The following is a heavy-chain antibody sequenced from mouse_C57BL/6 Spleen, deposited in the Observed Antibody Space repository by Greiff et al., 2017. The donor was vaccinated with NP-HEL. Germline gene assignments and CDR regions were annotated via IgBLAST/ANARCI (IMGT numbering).Heavy chain of an antibody. V-gene: IGHV10-1*01. D-gene: IGHD1-1*01. J-gene: IGHJ2*01. CDR1: GFSFNTYA. CDR2: IRSKSNNYAT. Sequence: EVQLVESGGGLVQPKGSLKLSCAASGFSFNTYAMNWVRQAPGKGLEWVARIRSKSNNYATYYADSVKDRFTISRDDSESMLYLQMNNLKTEDTAMYYCVRHGGLYGSSLDYWGQGTTRTVSS. CDR3: VRHGGLYGSSLDY.